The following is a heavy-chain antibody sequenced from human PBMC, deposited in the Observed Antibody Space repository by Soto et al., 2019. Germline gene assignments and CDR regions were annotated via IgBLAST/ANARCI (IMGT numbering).Heavy chain of an antibody. CDR3: ASFVGRNNWYSDL. J-gene: IGHJ2*01. V-gene: IGHV4-39*01. CDR1: GRSISDSYYY. D-gene: IGHD1-1*01. CDR2: IYYDGNT. Sequence: QLQLQEPVPGLVKPSETLSLNCTVSGRSISDSYYYWGWIRQPPGKGLEWIGNIYYDGNTYYNPSLKSRVTISRDTSKNRFSLKMTSVTAADTAVYYCASFVGRNNWYSDLWGPGTLVTVSS.